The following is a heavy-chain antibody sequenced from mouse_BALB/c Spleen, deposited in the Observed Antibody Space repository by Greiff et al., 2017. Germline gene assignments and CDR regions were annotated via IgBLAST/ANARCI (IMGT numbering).Heavy chain of an antibody. D-gene: IGHD2-14*01. J-gene: IGHJ4*01. Sequence: EVQLVESGGGLVQPGGSRKLSCAASGFTFSSFGMHWVRQAPEKGLEWVAYISSGSSTIYYADTVKGRFTISRDNPKNTLFLQMNSLRSEDTAMYYCAKGDRYGAMDYWGQGTSVTVSS. CDR1: GFTFSSFG. CDR2: ISSGSSTI. CDR3: AKGDRYGAMDY. V-gene: IGHV5-17*02.